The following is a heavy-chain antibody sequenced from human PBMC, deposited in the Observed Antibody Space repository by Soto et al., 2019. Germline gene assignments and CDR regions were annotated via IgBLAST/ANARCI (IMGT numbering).Heavy chain of an antibody. CDR3: ARRKPSSGWAAFGAFDI. D-gene: IGHD6-19*01. Sequence: QLQLQESGPGMVKPSETLSLTCTVSGDSITSNPYYWGWIRQPPGKGLEWIGNLYSSGSTYYNPSLKSRLTISLDTSKNQFSLKLRSVTAADTAVYYCARRKPSSGWAAFGAFDIWGQGTMVTVSS. V-gene: IGHV4-39*01. CDR2: LYSSGST. CDR1: GDSITSNPYY. J-gene: IGHJ3*02.